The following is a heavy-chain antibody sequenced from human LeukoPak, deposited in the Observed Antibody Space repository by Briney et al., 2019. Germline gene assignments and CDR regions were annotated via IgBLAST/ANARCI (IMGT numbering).Heavy chain of an antibody. CDR1: GGSIKSYY. V-gene: IGHV4-59*10. CDR3: GRQGYTAGYYFVDY. CDR2: IYTTGTT. J-gene: IGHJ4*02. Sequence: SETLSLTCGVSGGSIKSYYWGWVRQPAGKGLEWIGRIYTTGTTNYSPSLKSRLTMSLDTSKNHFSLKLRSVTAADTAVYYCGRQGYTAGYYFVDYWSQGTLVTVSS. D-gene: IGHD3-10*01.